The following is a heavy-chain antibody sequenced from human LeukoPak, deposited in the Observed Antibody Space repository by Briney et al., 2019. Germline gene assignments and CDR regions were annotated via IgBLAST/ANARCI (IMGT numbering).Heavy chain of an antibody. D-gene: IGHD3-10*01. CDR2: IKSKTDGGTT. Sequence: GGSLRLSCAASGFTFSNAWMSGVRQAPAKGLEWVGRIKSKTDGGTTDYAAPVKGRFTISRDDSKNTLYLQMNSLKTEDTAVYYCTTDNYGSGSYSLSSFDYWGQGTLVTVSS. J-gene: IGHJ4*02. CDR1: GFTFSNAW. V-gene: IGHV3-15*01. CDR3: TTDNYGSGSYSLSSFDY.